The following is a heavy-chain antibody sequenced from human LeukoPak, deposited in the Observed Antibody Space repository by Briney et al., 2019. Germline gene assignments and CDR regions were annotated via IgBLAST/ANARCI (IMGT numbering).Heavy chain of an antibody. D-gene: IGHD5-18*01. V-gene: IGHV1-46*01. CDR3: ARDQQTRGYSYGCDY. CDR2: INPSGGST. J-gene: IGHJ4*02. Sequence: ASVKVSCKASGYTFTSYGISWVRQAPGQGLEWMGIINPSGGSTSYAQKFQGRVTMTRDTSTSTVYMELSSLRSEDTAVYYCARDQQTRGYSYGCDYWGQGTLVTVSS. CDR1: GYTFTSYG.